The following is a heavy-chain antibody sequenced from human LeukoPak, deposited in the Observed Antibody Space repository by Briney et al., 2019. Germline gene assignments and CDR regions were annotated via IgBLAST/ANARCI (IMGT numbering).Heavy chain of an antibody. V-gene: IGHV3-49*04. D-gene: IGHD3-10*01. CDR3: TRGDGSGSS. CDR2: IRSKASGGTT. CDR1: GFTFNSYT. Sequence: PGGSLRLSCAASGFTFNSYTMNWVRQAPGKGLEWVGFIRSKASGGTTEYAASVKGRFTISRDDSKSIAYLQMNSLKTEDTAVYYCTRGDGSGSSWGQGTLVTVSS. J-gene: IGHJ5*02.